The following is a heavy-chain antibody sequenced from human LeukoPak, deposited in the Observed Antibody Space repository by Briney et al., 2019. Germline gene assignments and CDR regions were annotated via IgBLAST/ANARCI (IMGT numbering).Heavy chain of an antibody. CDR1: GGSISSYY. CDR2: IYYSGST. V-gene: IGHV4-59*01. Sequence: SETLSPTCTVSGGSISSYYWSWIRQPPGKGLEWIGYIYYSGSTNYNPSLKSRVTISVDTSKNQFSLKLSSVTAADTAVYYCARNSRDILTGYYHFDYWGQGTLVTVSS. J-gene: IGHJ4*02. CDR3: ARNSRDILTGYYHFDY. D-gene: IGHD3-9*01.